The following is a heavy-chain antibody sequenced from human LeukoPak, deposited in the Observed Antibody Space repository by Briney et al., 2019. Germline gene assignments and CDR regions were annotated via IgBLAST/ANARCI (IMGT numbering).Heavy chain of an antibody. CDR3: ARGWYADILDS. Sequence: QPGGSLRLSCAASGFTFSAHYIDWVRQAPGKGLEWVGRSRDRDNNYSAEYAASVKGRFTISRDASKNLLYLQMSSLTTEDTAVYFCARGWYADILDSWGQGTLVTVTS. V-gene: IGHV3-72*01. J-gene: IGHJ4*02. CDR2: SRDRDNNYSA. CDR1: GFTFSAHY. D-gene: IGHD2-15*01.